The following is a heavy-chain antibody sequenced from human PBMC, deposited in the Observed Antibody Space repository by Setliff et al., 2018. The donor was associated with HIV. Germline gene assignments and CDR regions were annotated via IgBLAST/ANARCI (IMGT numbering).Heavy chain of an antibody. J-gene: IGHJ4*02. CDR3: ARVARGGHSSRWYYFDY. Sequence: LSLTCAVSGYSISDGYYWAWIRQPPGKGLEWLGSLWHSGITYYNPSLKSRVTMSGDTSKNQFSLKVSSVTAADTAVYYCARVARGGHSSRWYYFDYWGQGTLVTVSS. D-gene: IGHD6-13*01. V-gene: IGHV4-38-2*01. CDR2: LWHSGIT. CDR1: GYSISDGYY.